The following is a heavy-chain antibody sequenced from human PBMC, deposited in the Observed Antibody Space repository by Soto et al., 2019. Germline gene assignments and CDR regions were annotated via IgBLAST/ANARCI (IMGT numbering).Heavy chain of an antibody. J-gene: IGHJ4*02. CDR3: ASDRFRGTYYLRGVTYFFEE. Sequence: GGSLRLSCVTYGLTFTDYWMSWVRQAPGKGLEWVANIKQDESEKNYLDSVKGRFTISRDNAKNSLYLQMNSLRAEDTAVYYCASDRFRGTYYLRGVTYFFEEWGQGAPVTVS. CDR1: GLTFTDYW. V-gene: IGHV3-7*03. CDR2: IKQDESEK. D-gene: IGHD1-26*01.